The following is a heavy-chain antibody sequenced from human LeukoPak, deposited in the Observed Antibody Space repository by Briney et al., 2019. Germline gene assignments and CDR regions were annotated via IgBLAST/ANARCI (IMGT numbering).Heavy chain of an antibody. V-gene: IGHV4-59*01. Sequence: PSETLSLTCTVSGGSISSYYWSWIRQPPGKGLEWIGYIYYSGSTNYKPSLKSRVTISVDTSKNQFSLKLSSVTAADTAVYYCARGSYSASYYYYYMDVWGKGTTVTVSS. D-gene: IGHD2-21*01. J-gene: IGHJ6*03. CDR2: IYYSGST. CDR3: ARGSYSASYYYYYMDV. CDR1: GGSISSYY.